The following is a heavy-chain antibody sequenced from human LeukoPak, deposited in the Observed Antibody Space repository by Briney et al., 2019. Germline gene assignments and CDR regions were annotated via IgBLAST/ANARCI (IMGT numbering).Heavy chain of an antibody. D-gene: IGHD6-13*01. CDR3: VRGSSSDYNAMDV. CDR2: IYYSGST. Sequence: SETLSLTCTVSGGSISSYYWSWIRQPPGKGLEWIGYIYYSGSTDYNPSLKSRITISVDTSKNQFSLKLSSVTAADTAVYYCVRGSSSDYNAMDVWGQGTTVTASS. J-gene: IGHJ6*02. CDR1: GGSISSYY. V-gene: IGHV4-59*01.